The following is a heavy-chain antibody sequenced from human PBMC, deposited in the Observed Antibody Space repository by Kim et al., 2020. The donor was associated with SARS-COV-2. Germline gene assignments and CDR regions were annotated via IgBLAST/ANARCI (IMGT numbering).Heavy chain of an antibody. V-gene: IGHV4-59*13. CDR1: GGSISSYY. D-gene: IGHD2-2*02. Sequence: SETLSLTCTVSGGSISSYYWSWIRQPPGKGLEWIGYIYYSGSTNYNPSLKSRVTISVDTSKNQFSLKLSSVTAADTAVYYCARGGDIVVVPAAIQGVYYFDYWGQGTLVTVSS. CDR3: ARGGDIVVVPAAIQGVYYFDY. J-gene: IGHJ4*02. CDR2: IYYSGST.